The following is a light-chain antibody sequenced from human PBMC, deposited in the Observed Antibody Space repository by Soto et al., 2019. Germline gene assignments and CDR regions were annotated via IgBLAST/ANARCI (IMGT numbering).Light chain of an antibody. Sequence: DVVMTQSPLSLPVTLGQPASISCWSSQSLVYSDGNAYLNWFQQRPGQSPRRLIYKASNRDSGVPDRFSGSGAGTDFTLQISRVEAEDVGVYYCMRGTRWLPAFGRRTRVEIK. V-gene: IGKV2-30*01. CDR1: QSLVYSDGNAY. CDR3: MRGTRWLPA. CDR2: KAS. J-gene: IGKJ1*01.